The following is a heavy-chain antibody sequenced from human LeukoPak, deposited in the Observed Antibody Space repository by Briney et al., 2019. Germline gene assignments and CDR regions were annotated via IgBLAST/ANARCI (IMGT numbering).Heavy chain of an antibody. CDR1: GFTFSSYA. Sequence: GGSLRLSCAASGFTFSSYAMSWVRQAPGKGPEWVSAISGSGGSTYYADSVKGRFTISRDNSKNTLYLQMNSLRAEDTAVYYCAKAGGVTTSGWFDFWGQGTLVTVSS. D-gene: IGHD6-19*01. V-gene: IGHV3-23*01. CDR3: AKAGGVTTSGWFDF. J-gene: IGHJ4*02. CDR2: ISGSGGST.